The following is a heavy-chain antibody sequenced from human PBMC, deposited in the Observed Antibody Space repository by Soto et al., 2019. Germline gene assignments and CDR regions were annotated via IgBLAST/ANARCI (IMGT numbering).Heavy chain of an antibody. CDR1: GYTFTGYY. D-gene: IGHD3-16*01. V-gene: IGHV1-2*02. CDR2: INGNSGGA. Sequence: GASVKVSCKASGYTFTGYYIHWVRQAPGQGLECVGWINGNSGGADYAQKFQGRVTMTRDTSISTAYMELTRLRSDDTAVYYCARDHVGGMSSFDIWGQGTMVTVSS. CDR3: ARDHVGGMSSFDI. J-gene: IGHJ3*02.